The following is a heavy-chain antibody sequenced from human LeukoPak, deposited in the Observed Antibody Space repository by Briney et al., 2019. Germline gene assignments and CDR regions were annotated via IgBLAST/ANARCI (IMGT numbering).Heavy chain of an antibody. CDR1: GGSISSSSYY. CDR3: ARGRSITGTTYAY. J-gene: IGHJ4*02. CDR2: IYYSGST. D-gene: IGHD1-7*01. V-gene: IGHV4-39*01. Sequence: SETLSLTCTVSGGSISSSSYYWGWIRQPPGKGLEWIGSIYYSGSTYYNPSLKSRVTISVDTSKNQFSLKLSSVTAADTAVYYCARGRSITGTTYAYWGQGTLVTVSS.